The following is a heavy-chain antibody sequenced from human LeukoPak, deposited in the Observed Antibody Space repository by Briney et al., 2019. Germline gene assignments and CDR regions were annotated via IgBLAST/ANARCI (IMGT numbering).Heavy chain of an antibody. CDR3: ARHQTVADYFDS. V-gene: IGHV4-59*08. D-gene: IGHD6-19*01. CDR1: GGSISSYY. J-gene: IGHJ4*02. CDR2: IYYSGSI. Sequence: SETLSLTCTVSGGSISSYYWSWIRQPPGKGLEWIGYIYYSGSINYNPSLKSRVTISVDTSKNQFSLKLSSVTAADTAVYYCARHQTVADYFDSWGQGALVTVSS.